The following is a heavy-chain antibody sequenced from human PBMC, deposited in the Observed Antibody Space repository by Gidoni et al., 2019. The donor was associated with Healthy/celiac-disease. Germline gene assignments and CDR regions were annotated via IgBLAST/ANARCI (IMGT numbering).Heavy chain of an antibody. J-gene: IGHJ4*02. CDR1: GYTFTSYY. V-gene: IGHV1-46*01. D-gene: IGHD3-3*01. Sequence: QVQLVQSGAEVKKPGASVKVSCKASGYTFTSYYMHWVRQAPGQGLEWMGIINPSGGRTSYAQKFQGRVTMTRDTSTSTVYMELSSLRSEDTAVYYCARDGYGVVIMDYWGQGTLVTVSS. CDR2: INPSGGRT. CDR3: ARDGYGVVIMDY.